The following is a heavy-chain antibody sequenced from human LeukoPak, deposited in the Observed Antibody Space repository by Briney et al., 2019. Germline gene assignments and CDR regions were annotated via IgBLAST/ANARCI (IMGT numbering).Heavy chain of an antibody. V-gene: IGHV3-48*04. CDR3: ARDRGTFGVVDS. J-gene: IGHJ4*02. D-gene: IGHD3-3*01. CDR2: IGTSSSTI. CDR1: GFSFPSHS. Sequence: GGSLRLSCAASGFSFPSHSFHWVRQSPGKGLEWVAYIGTSSSTIYQAKSVKGRFSISRDNAKNSLFLQMDSLRVEDRAVYYCARDRGTFGVVDSWGQGTLVAVSS.